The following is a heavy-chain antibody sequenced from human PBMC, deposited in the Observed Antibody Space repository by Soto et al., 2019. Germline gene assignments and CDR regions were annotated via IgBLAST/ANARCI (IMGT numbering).Heavy chain of an antibody. Sequence: QVQLQESGPGLVKPSQTLSLTCTVSGGSISSGGYYWSWIRQHPGKGLEWIGYIYYSGSTYYNPSLKSRVTISVDTSKNQFSLKLSSVTAADTAVYYCAREVLGYSYCSGRSCYSEDYGMDVWGQGTTVTVSS. V-gene: IGHV4-31*03. CDR2: IYYSGST. D-gene: IGHD2-15*01. CDR1: GGSISSGGYY. J-gene: IGHJ6*02. CDR3: AREVLGYSYCSGRSCYSEDYGMDV.